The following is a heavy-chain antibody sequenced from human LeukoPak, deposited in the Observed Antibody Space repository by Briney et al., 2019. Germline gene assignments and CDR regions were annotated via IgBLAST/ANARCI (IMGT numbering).Heavy chain of an antibody. CDR1: GFTVSSNY. CDR2: IYSGGST. Sequence: GGSLRLSCAACGFTVSSNYMSWLRQAPGKGLEWVSFIYSGGSTYYADFVKGRFTISRDNSKNTLYLQINSLRAEETAVYYCARDPTVPDYYYYGMDVWGQGTTVTVSS. V-gene: IGHV3-66*02. D-gene: IGHD4-17*01. J-gene: IGHJ6*02. CDR3: ARDPTVPDYYYYGMDV.